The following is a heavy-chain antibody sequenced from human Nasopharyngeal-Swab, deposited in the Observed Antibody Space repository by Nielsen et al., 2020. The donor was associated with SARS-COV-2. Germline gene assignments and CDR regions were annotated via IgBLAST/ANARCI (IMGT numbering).Heavy chain of an antibody. CDR3: ARDYLRYFDWLLSGNWFDP. J-gene: IGHJ5*02. CDR1: GFTFSSYG. V-gene: IGHV3-30*03. D-gene: IGHD3-9*01. CDR2: ISYDGSNK. Sequence: GGSLRLSCAASGFTFSSYGMHWVRQAPGKGLEWVAVISYDGSNKYYADSVKGRFTISRDNSKNTLYLQMNSLRAEDTAVYYCARDYLRYFDWLLSGNWFDPWGQGTLVTVSS.